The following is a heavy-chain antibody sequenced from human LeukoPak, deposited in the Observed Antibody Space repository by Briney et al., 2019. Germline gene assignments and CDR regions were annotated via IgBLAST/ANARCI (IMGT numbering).Heavy chain of an antibody. J-gene: IGHJ4*02. CDR2: IIPIFGTA. Sequence: SVKVSCKASGGTFSSYASSWVRQAPGQGLEWMGGIIPIFGTATYAQKFLGRVTINADKSTSTAYMELSSLRSEDTAVYCRARDSPYYYGSGSYYLFDYWGQGTLVSVFS. V-gene: IGHV1-69*06. CDR3: ARDSPYYYGSGSYYLFDY. CDR1: GGTFSSYA. D-gene: IGHD3-10*01.